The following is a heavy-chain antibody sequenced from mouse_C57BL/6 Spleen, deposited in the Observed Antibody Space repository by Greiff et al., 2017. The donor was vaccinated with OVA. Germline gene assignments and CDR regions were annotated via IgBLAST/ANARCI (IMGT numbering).Heavy chain of an antibody. CDR1: GFSLTSYG. J-gene: IGHJ1*03. Sequence: VKLMESGPGLVAPSQSLSITCNVSGFSLTSYGVHWVRQPPGKGLEWLVVLWSDGSTTYNSALQSRMSISKDNSKGHVFLKMNSLQTDDTAMYYCARHSGWVGGYFDVWGTGTTVTVSS. CDR2: LWSDGST. V-gene: IGHV2-6-1*01. D-gene: IGHD1-1*01. CDR3: ARHSGWVGGYFDV.